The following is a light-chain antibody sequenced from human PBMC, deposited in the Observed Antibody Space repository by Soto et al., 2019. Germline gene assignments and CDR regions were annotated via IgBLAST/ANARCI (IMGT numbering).Light chain of an antibody. CDR1: QSVNSRY. Sequence: EIVLTQSPGTLSLSPGERATLSCRASQSVNSRYLAWYQQKAGQAPRLLIYGASSRATGIPDRFSGSGSGTDFTLTISRLEPEDFAVYYCQQYGSSPPLTFGGGTKVDIK. J-gene: IGKJ4*01. V-gene: IGKV3-20*01. CDR2: GAS. CDR3: QQYGSSPPLT.